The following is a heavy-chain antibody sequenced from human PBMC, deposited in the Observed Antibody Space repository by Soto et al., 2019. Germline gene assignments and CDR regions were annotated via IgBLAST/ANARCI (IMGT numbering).Heavy chain of an antibody. D-gene: IGHD3-22*01. Sequence: GGSLRLSCAASGFTFSDYYMSWIRQAPGKGLVWVSYISSSGSIIYYADSVKGRFSISRDNAKNSRYLQMNSLRAEDTAVYYCARDQGYYESSGYFDYWGQGTLVTVSS. V-gene: IGHV3-11*01. CDR3: ARDQGYYESSGYFDY. J-gene: IGHJ4*02. CDR1: GFTFSDYY. CDR2: ISSSGSII.